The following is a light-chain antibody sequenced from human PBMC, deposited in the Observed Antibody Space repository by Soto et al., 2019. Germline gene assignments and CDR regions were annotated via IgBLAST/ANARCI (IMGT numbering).Light chain of an antibody. J-gene: IGLJ3*02. CDR2: DNN. CDR3: QSYDSSLSGWRV. Sequence: QSALTQPPSVSGAPGQRVTISCTGSSSNIGAGYDVHWYRQLPGTAPKLLIYDNNNRPSGVADRFSGSKSGTSASLAITGLQAEDEADYYCQSYDSSLSGWRVFGGGTKLTVL. V-gene: IGLV1-40*01. CDR1: SSNIGAGYD.